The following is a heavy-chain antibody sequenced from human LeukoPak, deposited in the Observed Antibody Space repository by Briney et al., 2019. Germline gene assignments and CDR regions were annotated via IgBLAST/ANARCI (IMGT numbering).Heavy chain of an antibody. CDR2: MSGDATST. V-gene: IGHV3-23*01. CDR3: VSGSLLDY. D-gene: IGHD3-10*01. J-gene: IGHJ4*02. CDR1: GFTFSSFA. Sequence: GGSLRLSCAASGFTFSSFAMNWVRQAPGKGLEWVSTMSGDATSTYYADSVKGRFTISRDNSKNTLYLQMNSLRADDTAVYYCVSGSLLDYWGQGTLVIVSS.